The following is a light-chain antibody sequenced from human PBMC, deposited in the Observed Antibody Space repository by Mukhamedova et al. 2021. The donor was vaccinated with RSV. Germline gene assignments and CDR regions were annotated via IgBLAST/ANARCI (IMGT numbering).Light chain of an antibody. CDR1: QSVSSN. CDR3: QQYNNWPET. CDR2: GAS. J-gene: IGKJ1*01. V-gene: IGKV3-15*01. Sequence: ASQSVSSNLAWYQQQPGQAPRLLIYGASTRATGISASFSGSGSGTEFTLTISSLQSADFAVYYCQQYNNWPETFGHGTKVEIK.